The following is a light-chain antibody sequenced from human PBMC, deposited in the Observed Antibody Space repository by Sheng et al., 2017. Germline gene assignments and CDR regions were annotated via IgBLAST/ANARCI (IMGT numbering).Light chain of an antibody. V-gene: IGKV1-NL1*01. CDR3: QQYFSTPWT. Sequence: DIQMTQSPSSLSASVGDRVTITCRASQDISNSLAWYQQKPGKAPKLLLYSASRLQSGVPSRFSGSGSGTDYTLTISSLQPEDFSTYYCQQYFSTPWTFGQWTKVEIK. CDR2: SAS. CDR1: QDISNS. J-gene: IGKJ1*01.